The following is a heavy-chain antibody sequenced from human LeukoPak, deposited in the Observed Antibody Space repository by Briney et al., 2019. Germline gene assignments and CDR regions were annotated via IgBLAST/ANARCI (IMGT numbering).Heavy chain of an antibody. CDR2: IYTSGST. CDR3: ARGWYYDILTGYYNGFDY. CDR1: GGSISGYY. D-gene: IGHD3-9*01. J-gene: IGHJ4*02. V-gene: IGHV4-4*07. Sequence: SETLSLTCTVSGGSISGYYWSWIRQPAGKGLEWIGRIYTSGSTNYNPSLKSRVTMSVDTSKNQFSLKLTSVTAADTAVYYCARGWYYDILTGYYNGFDYWGQGTLVTVSS.